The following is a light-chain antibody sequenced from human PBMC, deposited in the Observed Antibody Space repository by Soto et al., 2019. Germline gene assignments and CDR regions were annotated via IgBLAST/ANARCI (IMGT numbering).Light chain of an antibody. CDR3: QQYNSYSPSWT. CDR1: QSISSW. V-gene: IGKV1-5*01. Sequence: DIQMTQSPSTLSASVGDRVTITCRASQSISSWLAWYQQKPGKAPKLLIYDASSLESGVPSRFSGSGSGTEFTLTISSLQPDDFATYYCQQYNSYSPSWTFGQGTKVELK. J-gene: IGKJ1*01. CDR2: DAS.